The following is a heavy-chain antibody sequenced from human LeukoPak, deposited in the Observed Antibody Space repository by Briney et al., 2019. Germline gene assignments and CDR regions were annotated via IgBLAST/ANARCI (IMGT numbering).Heavy chain of an antibody. CDR3: ARDFEAFSNGYVFGEAFDI. J-gene: IGHJ3*02. CDR1: GYTFTGYY. D-gene: IGHD3-22*01. V-gene: IGHV1-2*02. CDR2: MNPNNGGA. Sequence: ASVKVSCKASGYTFTGYYMHWVRQAPGQGLEWMGWMNPNNGGANFAQKFQGRVTMTRDTSINTAYMELSRLISDDTAVYYCARDFEAFSNGYVFGEAFDIWGQGTMVIVSS.